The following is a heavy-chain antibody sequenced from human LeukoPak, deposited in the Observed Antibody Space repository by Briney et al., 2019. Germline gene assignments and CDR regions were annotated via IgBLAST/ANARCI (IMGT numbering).Heavy chain of an antibody. CDR3: ATISYGGNSFSDAFDI. CDR1: GGTFSSYA. Sequence: GSSVKLSCKASGGTFSSYAISWVRQAPGQGLEWMGRIIPILGIANYAQKFQGRVTITADKSTSTAYMELSSLRSEDTAVYYCATISYGGNSFSDAFDIWGQGTMVTVSS. D-gene: IGHD4-23*01. J-gene: IGHJ3*02. V-gene: IGHV1-69*04. CDR2: IIPILGIA.